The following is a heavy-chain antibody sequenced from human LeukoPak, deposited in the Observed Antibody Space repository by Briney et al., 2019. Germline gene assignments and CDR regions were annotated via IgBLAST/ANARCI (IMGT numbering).Heavy chain of an antibody. CDR1: GFTFSSYA. Sequence: PGGSLRLSCTASGFTFSSYAMNWVRQAPGKGLEWVSGIGAGGTFTYYADSVKGRFTISRDNSKNTLYLQMNSLRAEDTAAYYCARDAAAQQLVHYFDYWGQGTLVTVSS. J-gene: IGHJ4*02. CDR3: ARDAAAQQLVHYFDY. D-gene: IGHD6-13*01. CDR2: IGAGGTFT. V-gene: IGHV3-23*01.